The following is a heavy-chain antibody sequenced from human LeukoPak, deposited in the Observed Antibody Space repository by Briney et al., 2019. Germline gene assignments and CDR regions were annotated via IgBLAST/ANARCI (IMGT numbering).Heavy chain of an antibody. CDR1: GYTFTSSA. Sequence: ASVKVSCKAPGYTFTSSAMHCVPHAPGHTLELKSWLNAGNVNTRYSQKFQGRVTITRDTSASTAYMELSSLRSEDTVFFFKQKTAYEILTGYYTLDYWGQGTLVTVSS. CDR2: LNAGNVNT. J-gene: IGHJ4*02. CDR3: QKTAYEILTGYYTLDY. D-gene: IGHD3-9*01. V-gene: IGHV1-3*01.